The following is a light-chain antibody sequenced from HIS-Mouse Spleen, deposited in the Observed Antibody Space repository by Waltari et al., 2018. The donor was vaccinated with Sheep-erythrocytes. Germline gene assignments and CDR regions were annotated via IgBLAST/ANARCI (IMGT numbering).Light chain of an antibody. J-gene: IGKJ1*01. Sequence: DIVMTQSPLSLPVTPGEPASISCRPSQSLLHSNGYNYLDWYLQKPGQSPQLLIYLGSNRASGVPDRFSGSGSGTDFTLKISRVEAEDVGVYYCMQALQTPRTFGQGTK. CDR3: MQALQTPRT. CDR1: QSLLHSNGYNY. V-gene: IGKV2-28*01. CDR2: LGS.